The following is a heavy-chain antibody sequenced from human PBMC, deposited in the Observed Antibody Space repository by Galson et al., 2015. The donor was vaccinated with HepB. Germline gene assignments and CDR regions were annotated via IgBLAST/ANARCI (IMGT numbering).Heavy chain of an antibody. J-gene: IGHJ1*01. CDR2: ISSSSSYT. V-gene: IGHV3-11*06. CDR3: ASHSHSSWTVTFQH. CDR1: GFTFSDYY. Sequence: SLRLSCAASGFTFSDYYMSWIRQAPGKGLEWVSYISSSSSYTNYADSVKGRFTISRDNAKNSLYLQMNSLRAEDTAVYYCASHSHSSWTVTFQHWGQGTLVTVSS. D-gene: IGHD6-13*01.